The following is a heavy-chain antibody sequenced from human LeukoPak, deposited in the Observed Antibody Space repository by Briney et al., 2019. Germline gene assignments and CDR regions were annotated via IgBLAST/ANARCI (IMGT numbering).Heavy chain of an antibody. CDR1: GFTFNSYA. D-gene: IGHD3-22*01. CDR2: VSVSGGTT. J-gene: IGHJ5*02. Sequence: GGSLILSCAASGFTFNSYAMSWVRQAPGKGLEWVSGVSVSGGTTYYADSVKGRFTISRDNSKNSVYLQTNSLRAEDTAVYFCAKAGISTYYYDHWGQGTLVTVSS. CDR3: AKAGISTYYYDH. V-gene: IGHV3-23*01.